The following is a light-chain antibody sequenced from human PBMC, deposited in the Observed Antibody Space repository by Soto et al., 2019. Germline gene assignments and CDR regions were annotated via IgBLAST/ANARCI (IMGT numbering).Light chain of an antibody. J-gene: IGKJ4*01. CDR1: QIINNY. V-gene: IGKV1-39*01. Sequence: DIQMTQSPSSLSASVGDRVTITCRASQIINNYLNWYQQKPGKAPSLLIYAASSLQSGVPSRFSGSGSGTDFTLTISSLQPEDFVAYYCQQSYSSPLTFGGGTKLEIK. CDR3: QQSYSSPLT. CDR2: AAS.